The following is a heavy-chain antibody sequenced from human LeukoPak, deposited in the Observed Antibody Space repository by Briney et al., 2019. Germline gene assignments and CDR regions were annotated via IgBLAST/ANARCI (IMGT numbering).Heavy chain of an antibody. Sequence: PGGSLRLSCAASGFTFSSYGMHWVRQAPGKGLEWVAVIWYDGSNKYYADSVKGRFTISRDNSKNTLYLQMNSLRAEDTAVYYCARDSYNTAMAYYFDYWGQGTLVTVSS. CDR2: IWYDGSNK. D-gene: IGHD5-18*01. CDR1: GFTFSSYG. CDR3: ARDSYNTAMAYYFDY. V-gene: IGHV3-33*01. J-gene: IGHJ4*02.